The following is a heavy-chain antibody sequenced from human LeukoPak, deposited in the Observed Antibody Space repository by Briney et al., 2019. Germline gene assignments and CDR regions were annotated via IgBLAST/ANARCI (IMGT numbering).Heavy chain of an antibody. V-gene: IGHV4-59*01. CDR2: IYYSGST. Sequence: PSETLSLTCTVSGGSISSYYWSWIRQPPGKGLEWIGYIYYSGSTNYNPSLKSRVTISVDTSKNQFSLKLSSVTAADTTVYYCAGGNGYYYDSSGYYYYYYGMDVWGQGTTVTVSS. J-gene: IGHJ6*02. D-gene: IGHD3-22*01. CDR1: GGSISSYY. CDR3: AGGNGYYYDSSGYYYYYYGMDV.